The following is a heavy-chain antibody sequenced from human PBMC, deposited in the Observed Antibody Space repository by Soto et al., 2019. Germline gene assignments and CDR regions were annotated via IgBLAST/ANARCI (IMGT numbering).Heavy chain of an antibody. D-gene: IGHD4-4*01. CDR1: GGSFSGYY. CDR2: INHSGST. Sequence: ETLSLTCAVYGGSFSGYYWSWIRQPPGKGLEWIGEINHSGSTNYNPSLKSRVTISVDTSKNQFSLKLSSVTAADTAVYYCAGVKHDYSNYGGMDVWGQGTTVTVSS. V-gene: IGHV4-34*01. J-gene: IGHJ6*02. CDR3: AGVKHDYSNYGGMDV.